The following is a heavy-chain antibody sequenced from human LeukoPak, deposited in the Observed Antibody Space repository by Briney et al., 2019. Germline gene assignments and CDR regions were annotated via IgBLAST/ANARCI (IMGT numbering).Heavy chain of an antibody. CDR3: ARHENIIMVPTAHAFDY. CDR1: GGSISSSNYY. J-gene: IGHJ4*02. CDR2: IYYSGDS. D-gene: IGHD2/OR15-2a*01. V-gene: IGHV4-39*01. Sequence: PSETLSLXCTVSGGSISSSNYYWGWIRQPPGKGLEWIGTIYYSGDSYYNPSLKSRASISVDTSKNRFSLNVNSVTAADTAVYFCARHENIIMVPTAHAFDYWGQGALVTVSS.